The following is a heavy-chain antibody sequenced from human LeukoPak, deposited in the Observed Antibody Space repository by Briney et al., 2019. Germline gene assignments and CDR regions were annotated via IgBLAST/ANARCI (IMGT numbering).Heavy chain of an antibody. CDR2: IYYSGST. J-gene: IGHJ5*02. CDR1: GGSISSYY. D-gene: IGHD3-10*01. Sequence: SETLSLTCTVSGGSISSYYWSWIRQPPGKGLEWIGYIYYSGSTNYNPSLKSRVTMSVDTSKNQFSLKLSSVTAADTAVYYCAREVYYYGSGSYYTLKWFDPWGQGTLVTVSS. CDR3: AREVYYYGSGSYYTLKWFDP. V-gene: IGHV4-59*12.